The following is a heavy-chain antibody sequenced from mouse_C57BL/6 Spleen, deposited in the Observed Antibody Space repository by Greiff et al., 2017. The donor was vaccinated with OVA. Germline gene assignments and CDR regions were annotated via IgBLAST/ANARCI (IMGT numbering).Heavy chain of an antibody. CDR2: IWSDGST. D-gene: IGHD2-1*01. CDR1: GFSLTSYG. CDR3: ARHGNYHYYAMDY. V-gene: IGHV2-6-1*01. Sequence: VQLKESGPGLVAPSQSLSITCTVSGFSLTSYGVHWVRQPPGKGLEWLVVIWSDGSTTYNSALKSRLSISKDNSKSQVFLKMNSLQTDDTAMYYCARHGNYHYYAMDYWGQGTSVTVSS. J-gene: IGHJ4*01.